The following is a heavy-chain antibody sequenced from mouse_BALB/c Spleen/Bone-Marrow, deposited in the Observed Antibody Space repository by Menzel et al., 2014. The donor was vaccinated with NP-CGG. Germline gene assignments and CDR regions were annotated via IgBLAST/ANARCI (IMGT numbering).Heavy chain of an antibody. V-gene: IGHV5-17*02. CDR3: TRGGNWDDFDS. J-gene: IGHJ2*01. CDR1: GFTFSSFG. CDR2: ISSGCSTI. Sequence: EVKLVESGGGLVQPGGSRKLSCAASGFTFSSFGMHWVRQAPEKGLEWVAYISSGCSTIFYADTVKGRFTVSRDNLKNTLFLQMTSLRSEDTAMYFCTRGGNWDDFDSWGQGTTLTVSS. D-gene: IGHD4-1*01.